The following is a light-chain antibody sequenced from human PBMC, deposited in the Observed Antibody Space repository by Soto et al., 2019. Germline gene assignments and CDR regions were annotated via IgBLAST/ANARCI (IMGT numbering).Light chain of an antibody. J-gene: IGKJ4*01. CDR3: QQFSSYPLT. CDR1: QSVSSN. Sequence: EIVVTQSPATLSVSPGERATLSCRASQSVSSNLAWYQQKPGQAPRLLIYGASTRATGIPARFSGSGSGTDFTLTISRLEPEDFAVYYCQQFSSYPLTFGGGTKVDI. CDR2: GAS. V-gene: IGKV3-15*01.